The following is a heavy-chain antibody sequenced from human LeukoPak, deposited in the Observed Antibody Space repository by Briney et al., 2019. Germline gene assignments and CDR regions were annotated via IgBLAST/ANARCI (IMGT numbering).Heavy chain of an antibody. CDR3: ARGYVEMATMGQGY. Sequence: ASVKVSCKASGYTFTVYYMHWVRQAPGQGLEWMGRINPNSGGTNYAQKFQGRVTMTRDTSISTAYMELSRLRSDDTAVYYCARGYVEMATMGQGYWGQGTLVTVSS. CDR1: GYTFTVYY. J-gene: IGHJ4*02. CDR2: INPNSGGT. V-gene: IGHV1-2*06. D-gene: IGHD5-24*01.